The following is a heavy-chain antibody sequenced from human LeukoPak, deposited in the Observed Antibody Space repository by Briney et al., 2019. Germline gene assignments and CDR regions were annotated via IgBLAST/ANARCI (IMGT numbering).Heavy chain of an antibody. D-gene: IGHD3-22*01. Sequence: GGSLRLSCAASGFTFSSYAMSWVRQAPGKGLEWVSAISGSGGSTYYADSVKGRFTISRDNAKNSLYLQMNSLRAEDTAVYYCARVTYDSSGYLYYFDYWGQGTLVTVSS. J-gene: IGHJ4*02. CDR3: ARVTYDSSGYLYYFDY. V-gene: IGHV3-23*01. CDR1: GFTFSSYA. CDR2: ISGSGGST.